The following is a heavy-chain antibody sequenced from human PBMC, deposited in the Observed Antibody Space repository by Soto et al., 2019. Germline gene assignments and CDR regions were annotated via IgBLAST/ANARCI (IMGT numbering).Heavy chain of an antibody. D-gene: IGHD3-16*01. J-gene: IGHJ4*02. Sequence: QVQLVQSGVEVKKPGSSMKISCKASGGLFSSYAISWVRQAPGQGLEWMGGIIPVFGTTNYAQKFQDRVTITADESTNTAYMDLSSLRSEDTAIYYCAMGGSPYVWFNEFWGQGTLVTVSS. CDR2: IIPVFGTT. V-gene: IGHV1-69*01. CDR1: GGLFSSYA. CDR3: AMGGSPYVWFNEF.